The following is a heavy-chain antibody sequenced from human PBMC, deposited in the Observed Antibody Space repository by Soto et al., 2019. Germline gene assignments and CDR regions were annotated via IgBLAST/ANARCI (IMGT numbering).Heavy chain of an antibody. D-gene: IGHD6-19*01. V-gene: IGHV1-18*01. CDR1: GYTFTSYG. J-gene: IGHJ4*02. Sequence: QVQLVQSGGEVKKSGASVKVSCKASGYTFTSYGISWVRQAPEQGLQRMGCIGAYNDNTNFAQKFQGRVTMTTDTTMSTAYMDLRSLRSDDTGVYYCARDQTWLDAYANLDYWGQGTLVTVSS. CDR3: ARDQTWLDAYANLDY. CDR2: IGAYNDNT.